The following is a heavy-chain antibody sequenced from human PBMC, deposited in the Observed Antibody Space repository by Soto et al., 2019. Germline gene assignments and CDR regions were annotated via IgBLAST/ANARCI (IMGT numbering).Heavy chain of an antibody. J-gene: IGHJ5*01. D-gene: IGHD2-15*01. CDR2: INHSGST. CDR3: ARGFCSVGSCYPPSWLDF. V-gene: IGHV4-34*01. Sequence: SETLSLTCAVHGGSFSGYYWCWIRQPPGKELEWIGEINHSGSTNYNPSLKSRVTISVDTSKNQFSLKLSSVTAADTAVYYCARGFCSVGSCYPPSWLDFSGQGPLGTGSS. CDR1: GGSFSGYY.